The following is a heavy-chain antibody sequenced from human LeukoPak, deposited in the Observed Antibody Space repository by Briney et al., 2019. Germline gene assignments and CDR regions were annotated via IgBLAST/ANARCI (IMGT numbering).Heavy chain of an antibody. V-gene: IGHV3-48*03. J-gene: IGHJ3*02. Sequence: GGSLRLSCAASGFTFRTYEMNSVRQAPGKGLEWVSYINSSGGTIYYADSVKGRFTISRDNTKNLLYLQMNSLRGEDTAVYYCVRDLTSGRDDAFDIWGQGTMVTVSS. CDR1: GFTFRTYE. CDR3: VRDLTSGRDDAFDI. CDR2: INSSGGTI. D-gene: IGHD6-19*01.